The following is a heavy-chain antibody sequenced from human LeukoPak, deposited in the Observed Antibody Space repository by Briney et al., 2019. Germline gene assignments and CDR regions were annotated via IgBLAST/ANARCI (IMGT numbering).Heavy chain of an antibody. J-gene: IGHJ4*02. CDR1: GFTFSSYA. CDR3: AKGDVVTAIFPLDY. V-gene: IGHV3-23*01. CDR2: ISGSGGTT. D-gene: IGHD5-12*01. Sequence: GGSLRLSCAASGFTFSSYAMSWVRQAPGKGLAWVSGISGSGGTTYYADSVQGRFTISRDNSKKTLFLQMSSLRAEDTAVYYCAKGDVVTAIFPLDYWGQGTLVIVSS.